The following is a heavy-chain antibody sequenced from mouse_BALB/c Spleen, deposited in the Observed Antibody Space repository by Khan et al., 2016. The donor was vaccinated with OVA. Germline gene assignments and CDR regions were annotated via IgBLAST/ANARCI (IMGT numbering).Heavy chain of an antibody. CDR3: VSFYYGYGYAMDY. V-gene: IGHV10-1*02. CDR2: IRSKSNNYAT. D-gene: IGHD2-2*01. J-gene: IGHJ4*01. Sequence: EVQLVESGGGLVQPKGSLKLSCAASGFTFNTYAMNWVRQAPGKGLEWVARIRSKSNNYATYYADSVKDRFTISRDDSQSMLYLQMNNLKTEDTAMYYCVSFYYGYGYAMDYWGQGTSVTVSS. CDR1: GFTFNTYA.